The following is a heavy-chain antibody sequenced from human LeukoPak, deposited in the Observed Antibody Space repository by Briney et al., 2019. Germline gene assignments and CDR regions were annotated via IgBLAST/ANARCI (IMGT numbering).Heavy chain of an antibody. D-gene: IGHD2-2*01. Sequence: GGSLRLSCAASGFTFSSYGMHWVRQAPGKGLDWVAVIWYDGSNIYHGDSVKGRFTVSRDNSKNTLYLQMNSLRAEDTAVYYCARALRDCSSATCYPDYWGQGTLVTVSS. CDR3: ARALRDCSSATCYPDY. CDR1: GFTFSSYG. V-gene: IGHV3-33*01. J-gene: IGHJ4*02. CDR2: IWYDGSNI.